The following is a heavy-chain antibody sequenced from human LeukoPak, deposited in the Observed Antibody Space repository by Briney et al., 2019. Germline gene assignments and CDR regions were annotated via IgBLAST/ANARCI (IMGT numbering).Heavy chain of an antibody. J-gene: IGHJ5*02. CDR3: ARGRGDYYGSSGNWFDP. CDR2: IVVGSGNT. D-gene: IGHD3-22*01. V-gene: IGHV1-58*01. CDR1: GFTFTSSV. Sequence: SVKVSCKASGFTFTSSVVQWVRQARGQRLEWIGWIVVGSGNTNYAQKFQERVTITRDMSTSTAYMELNSLRFEDTAVYYCARGRGDYYGSSGNWFDPWGQGALVTVSS.